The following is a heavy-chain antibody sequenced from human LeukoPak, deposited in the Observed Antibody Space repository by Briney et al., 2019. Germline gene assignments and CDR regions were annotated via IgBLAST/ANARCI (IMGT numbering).Heavy chain of an antibody. V-gene: IGHV3-53*01. CDR3: ARNILFAFDI. J-gene: IGHJ3*02. CDR1: GLTVSSSY. CDR2: IYNDGST. Sequence: GGSLRLSCAASGLTVSSSYMSWVRQAPGKGLEWVSIIYNDGSTYYADSMKGRFTISRENSKNTLYLQGNSLRAEDTAMYYCARNILFAFDIWGQGTMVTVSS.